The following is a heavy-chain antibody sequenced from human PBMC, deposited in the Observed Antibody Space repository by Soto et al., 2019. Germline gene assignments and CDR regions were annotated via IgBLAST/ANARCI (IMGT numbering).Heavy chain of an antibody. J-gene: IGHJ4*02. CDR3: AKGSGSLDL. CDR1: GFTVSSYG. D-gene: IGHD3-10*01. V-gene: IGHV3-30*18. CDR2: ISYDGSNK. Sequence: VQLVESGGGVVQPGRSLRLSCAASGFTVSSYGMHWVRQAPGKGLEWVAVISYDGSNKYYADSVKGRFTISSDNSKNTLYLQMNSLRAADTAGYYCAKGSGSLDLWGQGPLVTVSS.